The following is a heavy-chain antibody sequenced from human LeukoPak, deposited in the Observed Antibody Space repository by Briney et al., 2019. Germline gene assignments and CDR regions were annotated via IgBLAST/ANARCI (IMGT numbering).Heavy chain of an antibody. CDR2: ISSSSSTI. CDR3: ARDGPASTYYYDSSGYYSLGY. J-gene: IGHJ4*02. D-gene: IGHD3-22*01. CDR1: GFTFSSYS. Sequence: PGGSLRLSCAASGFTFSSYSMNWVRQAPGKGLEWVSYISSSSSTIYYADSVKGRFTISRDNAKNSLYLQMNSLRAEDTAVYYCARDGPASTYYYDSSGYYSLGYWGQGTLVTVSS. V-gene: IGHV3-48*01.